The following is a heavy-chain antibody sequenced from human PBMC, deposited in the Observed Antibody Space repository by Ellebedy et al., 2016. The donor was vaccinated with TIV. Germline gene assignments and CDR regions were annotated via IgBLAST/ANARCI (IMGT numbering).Heavy chain of an antibody. CDR3: AIDLWNEPPSPMEN. CDR2: ISGSGSTI. CDR1: GFTFSDFC. Sequence: GESLKISCAASGFTFSDFCMSWIRQAPGQGLEWVSYISGSGSTIYYADSVKGRFTISRDNAKNSLYLQMNSLRAEDTAVYYCAIDLWNEPPSPMENWGQGTLVTVSS. J-gene: IGHJ4*02. V-gene: IGHV3-11*01. D-gene: IGHD3-3*01.